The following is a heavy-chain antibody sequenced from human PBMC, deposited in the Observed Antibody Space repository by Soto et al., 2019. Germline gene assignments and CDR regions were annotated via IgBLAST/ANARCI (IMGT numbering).Heavy chain of an antibody. D-gene: IGHD1-26*01. CDR3: AREKVGPTLFSN. V-gene: IGHV4-38-2*02. CDR1: GFAISRGYY. J-gene: IGHJ1*01. CDR2: IYPSVSS. Sequence: SETLALTCNVSGFAISRGYYWSWVRQPPGKGLEWIGSIYPSVSSYHNPSLESRLTLSIDTSKNQFTLKLASVTAADTALYYCAREKVGPTLFSNCGQRSQVTVSS.